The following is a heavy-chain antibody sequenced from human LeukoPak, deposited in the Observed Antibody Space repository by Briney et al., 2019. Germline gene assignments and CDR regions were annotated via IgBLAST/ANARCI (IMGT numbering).Heavy chain of an antibody. Sequence: QPGGSLRLSCAASGFTVSSTYMSWVRQAPGKGLEWVSVIYSDGTTYYADSVKGRFTISRDNSKNTLFLQMNSLRAEDTAVYYCARSYYDSSGYPHSDLDYWGQGTLVTVSS. CDR1: GFTVSSTY. J-gene: IGHJ4*02. D-gene: IGHD3-22*01. V-gene: IGHV3-53*01. CDR2: IYSDGTT. CDR3: ARSYYDSSGYPHSDLDY.